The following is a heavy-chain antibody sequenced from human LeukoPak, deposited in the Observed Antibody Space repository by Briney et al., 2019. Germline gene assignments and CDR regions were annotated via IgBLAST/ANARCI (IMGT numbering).Heavy chain of an antibody. V-gene: IGHV1-46*01. CDR3: ARDGGGPSSTSSLTAFDI. CDR2: INPSGGST. J-gene: IGHJ3*02. D-gene: IGHD2-2*01. Sequence: ASVKVSCKASGYTFTSYYMNWVRQAPGQGLEWMGIINPSGGSTSYAQKFQGRVTMTRDTSTSTVYMELSSLRSEDTAVYYCARDGGGPSSTSSLTAFDIWGQGTMVTVSS. CDR1: GYTFTSYY.